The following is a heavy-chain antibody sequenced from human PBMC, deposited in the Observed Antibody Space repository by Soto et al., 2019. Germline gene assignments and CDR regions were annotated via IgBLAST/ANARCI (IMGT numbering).Heavy chain of an antibody. D-gene: IGHD2-15*01. CDR1: GGSISSGGYY. V-gene: IGHV4-31*01. Sequence: PSETLSLTCTVSGGSISSGGYYWSWIRQHPGKGLEWIGYIYYSGSTYYNPSFQGQVTISADKSIKTAYLQWSSLKASDTAMYYCARHRVGYCSGTSCLDFDYWGQGTLVTVSS. CDR3: ARHRVGYCSGTSCLDFDY. CDR2: IYYSGST. J-gene: IGHJ4*02.